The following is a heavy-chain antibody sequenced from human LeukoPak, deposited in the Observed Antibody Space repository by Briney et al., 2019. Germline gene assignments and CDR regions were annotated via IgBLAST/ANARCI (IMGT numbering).Heavy chain of an antibody. CDR3: ARDGAGAFDI. CDR2: IWYDGSKK. J-gene: IGHJ3*02. D-gene: IGHD6-19*01. V-gene: IGHV3-33*01. CDR1: GFTFSSYG. Sequence: GGSLRLSCTASGFTFSSYGMHWVRRAPGKGLEWVAVIWYDGSKKYYADSVKGRFAISRDNPKNTMYLEMRSLRVEDTAVYYCARDGAGAFDIWGQGTMVTVSS.